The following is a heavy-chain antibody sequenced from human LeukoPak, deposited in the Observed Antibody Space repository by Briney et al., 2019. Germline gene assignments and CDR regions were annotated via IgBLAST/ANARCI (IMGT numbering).Heavy chain of an antibody. CDR2: IWYDGNKK. CDR1: GFTFSSYG. D-gene: IGHD2-15*01. Sequence: PGRSLRLSCEASGFTFSSYGMHWVRQAPGKGLEWVVAIWYDGNKKYYADSVKGRFSISRDNSKNTLYLQMNSLRAEDTAVYYCALGSHEYYYNYHGMDVWGQGTTVTVSS. J-gene: IGHJ6*02. CDR3: ALGSHEYYYNYHGMDV. V-gene: IGHV3-33*01.